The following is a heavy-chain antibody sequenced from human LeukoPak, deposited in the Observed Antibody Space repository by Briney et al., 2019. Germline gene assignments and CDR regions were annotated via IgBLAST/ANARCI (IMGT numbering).Heavy chain of an antibody. Sequence: PSETLSLTCAVYGGSFSGYYWSWLRQPPGKGVEWGGEINHSGSTNYNPSLKRRVTISVDTSKNQFSLKLSSVTAADTAVYYCARREGFWSGTYYYYYYGMDVWGQGTTVTVSS. CDR3: ARREGFWSGTYYYYYYGMDV. CDR1: GGSFSGYY. CDR2: INHSGST. J-gene: IGHJ6*02. V-gene: IGHV4-34*01. D-gene: IGHD3-3*01.